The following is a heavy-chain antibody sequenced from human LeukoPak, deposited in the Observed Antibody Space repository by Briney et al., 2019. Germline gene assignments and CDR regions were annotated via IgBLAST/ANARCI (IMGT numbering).Heavy chain of an antibody. Sequence: PGGFLRLSCVVSGFTFRSYAMTWVRQAPGKGLEWVSAIGGSGANTYYADSVKGRFTISRDNSKNTLYLQMDSLRADDTAVYYCAKNGGDSYGTGHFDCWGQGTLVTVSS. D-gene: IGHD3-10*01. CDR1: GFTFRSYA. J-gene: IGHJ4*02. CDR2: IGGSGANT. V-gene: IGHV3-23*01. CDR3: AKNGGDSYGTGHFDC.